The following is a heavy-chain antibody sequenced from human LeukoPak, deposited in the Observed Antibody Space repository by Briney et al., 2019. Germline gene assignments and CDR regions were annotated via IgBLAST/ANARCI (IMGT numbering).Heavy chain of an antibody. J-gene: IGHJ1*01. CDR2: IKQDGSKK. V-gene: IGHV3-7*01. Sequence: GGSLRLSCAASGFTFSTSVMSWVRQVPGKGLEWVANIKQDGSKKSYVDSVKGRFTISRDNAKNSLYLQMNSLRTEDTALYYCAHTVTPRYFQFWGQGTLVTVSP. CDR1: GFTFSTSV. CDR3: AHTVTPRYFQF. D-gene: IGHD4-17*01.